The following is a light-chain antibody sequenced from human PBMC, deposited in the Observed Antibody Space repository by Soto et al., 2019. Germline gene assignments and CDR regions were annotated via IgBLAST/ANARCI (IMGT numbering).Light chain of an antibody. CDR1: SSNIGGYNV. V-gene: IGLV2-14*02. J-gene: IGLJ3*02. CDR3: QSYDSSLSGWL. Sequence: QSALTQPASVSGSPGQSITISCSGTSSNIGGYNVVSWYQQHPGKAPKVIVYEGIKRPSGVSDRFSGSTSGSTASLTISGLQAEDEADYYCQSYDSSLSGWLFGGGTKVTVL. CDR2: EGI.